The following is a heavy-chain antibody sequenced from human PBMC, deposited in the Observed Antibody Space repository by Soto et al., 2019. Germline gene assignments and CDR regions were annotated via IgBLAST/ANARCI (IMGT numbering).Heavy chain of an antibody. Sequence: EVQVVESGGGLVQPGGSLRLSCAVSGFTVSSNYMSWVRQAPGKGLEWVSVICNDGSTYYADPVKVRFTISRDKSKNTLYLQMNSLTADDTAVYYCARGGSTWPWDYWGQGTLVTVSS. CDR3: ARGGSTWPWDY. CDR2: ICNDGST. D-gene: IGHD6-6*01. J-gene: IGHJ4*02. CDR1: GFTVSSNY. V-gene: IGHV3-66*01.